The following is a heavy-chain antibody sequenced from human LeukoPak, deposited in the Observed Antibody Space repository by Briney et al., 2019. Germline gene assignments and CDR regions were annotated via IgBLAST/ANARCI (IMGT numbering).Heavy chain of an antibody. CDR3: AKEPDFWSEQNWFDP. Sequence: PGGSLRLSCAASGFTFSDFWMHWVRQAPGKGLEWVSAISGTGGYTYYADSVKGRFTISRDNSKNTLHLQMSSLRAEDTAVYYCAKEPDFWSEQNWFDPWGQGSLVTVSS. V-gene: IGHV3-23*01. CDR1: GFTFSDFW. J-gene: IGHJ5*02. D-gene: IGHD3-3*01. CDR2: ISGTGGYT.